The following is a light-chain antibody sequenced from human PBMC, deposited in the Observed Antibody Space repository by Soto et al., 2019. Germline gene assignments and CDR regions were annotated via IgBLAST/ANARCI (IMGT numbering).Light chain of an antibody. CDR2: GAS. CDR1: QSVNSM. J-gene: IGKJ4*01. V-gene: IGKV3-15*01. Sequence: EIVMTQSPATLSVSPGERATLSCRASQSVNSMLAWYQQKPGQAPRLLIYGASTRATGIPARFSGSGPGTEFTLTISSLQSEDFAVYYCQKYNEWPLTFGGGTKVDI. CDR3: QKYNEWPLT.